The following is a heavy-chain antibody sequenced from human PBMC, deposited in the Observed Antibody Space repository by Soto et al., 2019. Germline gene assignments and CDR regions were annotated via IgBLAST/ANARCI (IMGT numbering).Heavy chain of an antibody. J-gene: IGHJ4*02. Sequence: QVQLQESGPTVVKPSETLSLTCTVSVDPISSYYWSWIRQPPGKGLEWIGCIHYTESTIYNPSLESRVTMSLDTSKNQFSLKLTSVTAADTAVYFCARERKPDQWLGLDYWGQGSLVIVSS. CDR2: IHYTEST. CDR3: ARERKPDQWLGLDY. D-gene: IGHD6-19*01. V-gene: IGHV4-59*01. CDR1: VDPISSYY.